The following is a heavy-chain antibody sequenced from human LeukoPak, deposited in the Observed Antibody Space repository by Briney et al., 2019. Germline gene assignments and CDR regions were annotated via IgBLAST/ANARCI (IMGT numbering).Heavy chain of an antibody. CDR2: INHRGST. CDR1: GGSFTGYN. J-gene: IGHJ4*02. Sequence: PSETLSDTCADHGGSFTGYNWSWIRQPPGKGREWMWEINHRGSTKYNPSPKSRATIPVDTSKNQSSLKLSSVSAADTAVYYCAPLRQYYYDSSGHYETFNYWGQGTLVTVSS. D-gene: IGHD3-22*01. V-gene: IGHV4-34*01. CDR3: APLRQYYYDSSGHYETFNY.